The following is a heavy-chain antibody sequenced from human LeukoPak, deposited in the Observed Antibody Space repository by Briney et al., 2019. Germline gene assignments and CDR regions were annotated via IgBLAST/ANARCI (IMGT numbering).Heavy chain of an antibody. D-gene: IGHD1-1*01. J-gene: IGHJ4*02. Sequence: PGGSLRLSCAASGFTFSSYSMNWVRQAPGKGLEWVSYISSSSSTIYYADSVKGRFTISRDNSKNTLYLQMNSLRAEDTAVYYCARGGLERRALPEYWGQGTLVTVSS. V-gene: IGHV3-48*01. CDR1: GFTFSSYS. CDR2: ISSSSSTI. CDR3: ARGGLERRALPEY.